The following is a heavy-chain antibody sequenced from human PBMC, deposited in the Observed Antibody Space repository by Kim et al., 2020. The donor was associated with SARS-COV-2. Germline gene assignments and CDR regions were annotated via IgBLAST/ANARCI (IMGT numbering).Heavy chain of an antibody. CDR3: ARGREVYYDFWSGCPRPSYFDY. V-gene: IGHV3-33*01. J-gene: IGHJ4*02. Sequence: GGSLRLSCAASGFTFSSYGMHWVRQAPGKGLEWVAVIWYDGSNKYYADSGKGRLTISRDNSKNTLYLQMNRPRAEDTAVYYCARGREVYYDFWSGCPRPSYFDYWGPGTLVTVSS. CDR1: GFTFSSYG. CDR2: IWYDGSNK. D-gene: IGHD3-3*01.